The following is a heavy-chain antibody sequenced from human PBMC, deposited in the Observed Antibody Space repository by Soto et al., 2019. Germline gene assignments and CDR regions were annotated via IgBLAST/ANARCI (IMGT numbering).Heavy chain of an antibody. D-gene: IGHD2-2*01. CDR2: IYYSGST. CDR1: GGSISSYY. J-gene: IGHJ3*02. CDR3: ARVFRRAMHAVAI. Sequence: PSETLSLTCTVSGGSISSYYWSWIRQPPGKGLEWIGYIYYSGSTNYNPSLKSRVTISVDTSKNQFSLKLSSVTAADTAVYYCARVFRRAMHAVAIWGQGTMVTVS. V-gene: IGHV4-59*01.